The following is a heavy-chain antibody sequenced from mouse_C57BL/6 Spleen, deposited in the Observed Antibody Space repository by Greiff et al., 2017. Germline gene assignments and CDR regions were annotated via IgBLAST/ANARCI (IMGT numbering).Heavy chain of an antibody. Sequence: VKLQQPGAELVKPGASVKLSCKASGYTFTSYWMHWVKQRPGQGLEWIGMIHPNSGSTNYNEKFKSKATLTIDKSSSTAYMQLSSLTSEDSAVYYCARYLYYSNSYFDYWGQGTTLTVSS. D-gene: IGHD2-5*01. CDR2: IHPNSGST. CDR3: ARYLYYSNSYFDY. CDR1: GYTFTSYW. V-gene: IGHV1-64*01. J-gene: IGHJ2*01.